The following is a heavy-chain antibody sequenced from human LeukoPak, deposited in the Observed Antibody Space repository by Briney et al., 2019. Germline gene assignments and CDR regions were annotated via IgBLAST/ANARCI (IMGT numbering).Heavy chain of an antibody. D-gene: IGHD1-26*01. CDR1: GFTFSSYA. J-gene: IGHJ6*02. V-gene: IGHV3-30-3*01. CDR2: ISYDGSNK. Sequence: GKSLRLSCAASGFTFSSYAMHWVRQAPGKGLEWVAVISYDGSNKYYADSVKGRFTISRDNSKNTLYLQMNSLRAEDTAVYYCARRIVGATTNYYYYGMDVWGQGTTVTVSS. CDR3: ARRIVGATTNYYYYGMDV.